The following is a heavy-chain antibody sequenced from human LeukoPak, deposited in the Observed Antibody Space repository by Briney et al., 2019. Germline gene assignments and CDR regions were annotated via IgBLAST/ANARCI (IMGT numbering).Heavy chain of an antibody. J-gene: IGHJ4*02. Sequence: PGGSLRLSCAASGFTFSSYAMSWVSHAPGKGLEWVSAISGSGGSTYYADSVKGRFTISRDNSKNTLYLQMNSLRAEDTAVYYCAKVHYTAGYYFDYWGQGTLVTVSS. CDR3: AKVHYTAGYYFDY. D-gene: IGHD5-18*01. CDR2: ISGSGGST. V-gene: IGHV3-23*01. CDR1: GFTFSSYA.